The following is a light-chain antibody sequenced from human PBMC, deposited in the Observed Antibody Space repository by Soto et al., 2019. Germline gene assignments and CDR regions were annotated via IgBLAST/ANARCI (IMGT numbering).Light chain of an antibody. Sequence: EIVMTHSPATLSVSPGERATLSCRASQSVRDNLAWYQQKPGQAPRLLIYGASIRATGIPARFSGSGSGTEFTLTSNSLQSEDFALYFCQQSNNWPYTFGQGTKLEIK. CDR3: QQSNNWPYT. V-gene: IGKV3-15*01. J-gene: IGKJ2*01. CDR2: GAS. CDR1: QSVRDN.